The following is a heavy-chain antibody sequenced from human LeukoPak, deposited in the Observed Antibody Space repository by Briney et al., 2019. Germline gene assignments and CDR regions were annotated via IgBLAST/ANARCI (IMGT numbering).Heavy chain of an antibody. D-gene: IGHD6-19*01. CDR2: IYIDGTT. J-gene: IGHJ4*02. V-gene: IGHV3-66*02. CDR3: VTDKLGSGYSSDFDF. CDR1: GFTFSSYL. Sequence: PGGSLRLSCAASGFTFSSYLMTWVRQAPGKGLEWVSAIYIDGTTYYADSVKGRFTFSRDNSKNTLYLQMNSLRAEDTAVYYCVTDKLGSGYSSDFDFWGQGTLVTVSS.